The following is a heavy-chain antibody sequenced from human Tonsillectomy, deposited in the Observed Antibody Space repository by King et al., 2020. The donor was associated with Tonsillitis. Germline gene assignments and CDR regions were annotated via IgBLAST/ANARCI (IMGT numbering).Heavy chain of an antibody. CDR3: VSGYTSGWPGEGDY. V-gene: IGHV3-64D*06. CDR2: INNNGGST. CDR1: GFTFSTYA. J-gene: IGHJ4*02. D-gene: IGHD6-25*01. Sequence: VQLVESGGPLVQPGGSLRLACSASGFTFSTYAMHWVRQAPGKGLEYVSAINNNGGSTYYADSVKGRFTISRDNSKNTLYLKMSSLRTEDTAVYYCVSGYTSGWPGEGDYWGQGTLVTVSS.